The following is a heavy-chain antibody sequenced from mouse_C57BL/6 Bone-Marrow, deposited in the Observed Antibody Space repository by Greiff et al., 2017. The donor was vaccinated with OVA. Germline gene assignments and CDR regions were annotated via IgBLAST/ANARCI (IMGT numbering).Heavy chain of an antibody. J-gene: IGHJ3*01. D-gene: IGHD2-3*01. V-gene: IGHV14-2*01. CDR1: GFNITDYY. CDR3: ARDDGYYWFAY. Sequence: VQLQQSGAELVKPGASVKLSCTASGFNITDYYMHWVKQRTEQGLEWIGRIDPEDGETKYAPKFPGKATITADTSSNTSYLQLSSLTAEDTAVYYCARDDGYYWFAYWGQGTLVTVSA. CDR2: IDPEDGET.